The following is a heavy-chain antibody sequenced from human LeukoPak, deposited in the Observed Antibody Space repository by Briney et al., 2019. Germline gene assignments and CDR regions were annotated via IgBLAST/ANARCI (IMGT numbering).Heavy chain of an antibody. J-gene: IGHJ6*02. V-gene: IGHV6-1*01. CDR3: ARQYSSGWNYYYGMDV. D-gene: IGHD6-19*01. CDR2: TYYRSKWYN. CDR1: GDSVSSNSAA. Sequence: SQTLSLTCAISGDSVSSNSAAWHWIRQSPSRGLEWLGRTYYRSKWYNDYAVSVKSRIIISPDTSKNQFSLQLNPVTPEDTAVYYCARQYSSGWNYYYGMDVWGQGTTVTVSS.